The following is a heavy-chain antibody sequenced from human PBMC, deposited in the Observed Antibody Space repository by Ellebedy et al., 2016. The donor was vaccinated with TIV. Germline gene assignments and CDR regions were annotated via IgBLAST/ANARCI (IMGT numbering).Heavy chain of an antibody. J-gene: IGHJ4*02. Sequence: GESLKISCVASGFTFNSFAMSWVRQAPGKGLEWVSTISNSGESTNNADSGKGRFTISRDNSKNTLYLQMTGLRAEDTAVYYCAKDRIVGARKFDDWGQGTLVTVSS. CDR1: GFTFNSFA. D-gene: IGHD1-26*01. CDR2: ISNSGEST. V-gene: IGHV3-23*01. CDR3: AKDRIVGARKFDD.